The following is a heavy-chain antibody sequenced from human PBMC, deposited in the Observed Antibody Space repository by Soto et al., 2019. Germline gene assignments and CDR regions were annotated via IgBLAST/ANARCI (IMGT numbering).Heavy chain of an antibody. J-gene: IGHJ6*02. CDR2: IFSSGTT. CDR1: GDSISSGNKY. CDR3: ARVPSPFDYYYYGMDV. Sequence: PSETLSLTCTVSGDSISSGNKYWSWIRQPPGKGLEWIGYIFSSGTTYYNPSLKSRLTMSLDASQNQLSLKLNSLTDADTAVYFCARVPSPFDYYYYGMDVWGQGTTVTVSS. D-gene: IGHD3-16*01. V-gene: IGHV4-30-4*01.